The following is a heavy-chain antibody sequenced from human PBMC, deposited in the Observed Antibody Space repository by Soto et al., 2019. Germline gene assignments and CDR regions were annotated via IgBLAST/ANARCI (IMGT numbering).Heavy chain of an antibody. Sequence: QLQLQESGSGLVKPSQTLSLTCAVSGDSISSGGYSWNWIRQPPGKGLEWTGYIYHSGGTDYNPSLKSRVTISVDRSKNQFSLNLRSVTAADTAVYYCARDDRSGYFFDYWGQGTLVTVSS. CDR2: IYHSGGT. CDR1: GDSISSGGYS. V-gene: IGHV4-30-2*01. CDR3: ARDDRSGYFFDY. D-gene: IGHD3-22*01. J-gene: IGHJ4*02.